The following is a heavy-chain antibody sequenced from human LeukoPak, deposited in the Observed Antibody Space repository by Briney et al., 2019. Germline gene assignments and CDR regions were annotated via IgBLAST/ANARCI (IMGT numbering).Heavy chain of an antibody. J-gene: IGHJ4*02. CDR3: ASSPVITRD. D-gene: IGHD3-22*01. Sequence: PGGSLRLSCVASGVIFSEYWMQWVRQAPGKGLEWVSRINSDGSRITYADSVKGRFTISRDNAKNTLYLEMNSLRVEDTAVYYCASSPVITRDWGQGTLVTVSS. CDR1: GVIFSEYW. CDR2: INSDGSRI. V-gene: IGHV3-74*01.